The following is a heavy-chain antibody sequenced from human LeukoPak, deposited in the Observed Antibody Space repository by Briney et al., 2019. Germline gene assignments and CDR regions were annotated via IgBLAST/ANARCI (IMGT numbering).Heavy chain of an antibody. V-gene: IGHV3-7*01. J-gene: IGHJ4*02. CDR3: ARDRDNYYFDY. D-gene: IGHD1-1*01. Sequence: GGSLRLSCAASGFTFSSYWMSWVRQAPGKGLEWVAIIKQDGSEKYYVDSVKGRFTISRDNAKNSLYLQMNSLRAEDTAVYYCARDRDNYYFDYWGQGTLVTVSS. CDR1: GFTFSSYW. CDR2: IKQDGSEK.